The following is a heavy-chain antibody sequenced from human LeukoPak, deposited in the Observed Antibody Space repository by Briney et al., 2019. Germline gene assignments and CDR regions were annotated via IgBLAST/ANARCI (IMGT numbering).Heavy chain of an antibody. D-gene: IGHD3-22*01. CDR2: ISGSGSGGST. CDR3: AKGWGGSSGSYYFDY. Sequence: PGGSLRLSCAASGFTFSTYAMSWVRQAPGKGLEWVSAISGSGSGGSTYYADSVKGRFTISRDNSKNTLYLQMNSLRAEDTAVYYCAKGWGGSSGSYYFDYWGQGTLVTVSS. J-gene: IGHJ4*02. CDR1: GFTFSTYA. V-gene: IGHV3-23*01.